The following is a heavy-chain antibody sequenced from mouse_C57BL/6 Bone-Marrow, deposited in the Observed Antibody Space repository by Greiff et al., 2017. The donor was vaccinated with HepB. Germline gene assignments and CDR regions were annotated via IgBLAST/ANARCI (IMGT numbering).Heavy chain of an antibody. V-gene: IGHV1-64*01. CDR3: ARRRWSWFAY. Sequence: QVQLQQPGAELVKPGASVKLSCKASGYTFTSYWMHWVKQRPGQGLEWIGMIHPNSGSTNSNEKFKSKATLTVEKSSSTAYMQLSSLTSEDSAVYYCARRRWSWFAYWGQGTLVTVSA. J-gene: IGHJ3*01. CDR1: GYTFTSYW. CDR2: IHPNSGST. D-gene: IGHD2-3*01.